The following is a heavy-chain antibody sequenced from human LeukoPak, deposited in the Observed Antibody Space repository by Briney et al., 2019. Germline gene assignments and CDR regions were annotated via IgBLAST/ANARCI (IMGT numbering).Heavy chain of an antibody. D-gene: IGHD6-13*01. J-gene: IGHJ4*02. CDR1: GFTFSSYA. Sequence: GGSLRLSCAASGFTFSSYAMSWVRRAPGKGLEWVSAVSGSGGSTYYADSVKGRFTISRDNSKNTLYLQMNSLRAEDTAVYYCAKERDSSWYGYFDYWGQGTLVTVSS. V-gene: IGHV3-23*01. CDR2: VSGSGGST. CDR3: AKERDSSWYGYFDY.